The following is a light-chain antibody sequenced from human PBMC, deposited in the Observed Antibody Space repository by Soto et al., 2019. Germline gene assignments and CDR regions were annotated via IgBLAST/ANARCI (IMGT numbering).Light chain of an antibody. CDR2: DAS. V-gene: IGKV3-11*01. Sequence: EIVLTQSPATLSLSPGDRATLSCRASQSVSSDLAWYQQKPGQAPRLLIYDASNMAAGIPARFSGSGSGTDFTLTITSLEPEDFAVYYCQQRSNWPSTFGGGTKVEIK. CDR1: QSVSSD. CDR3: QQRSNWPST. J-gene: IGKJ4*01.